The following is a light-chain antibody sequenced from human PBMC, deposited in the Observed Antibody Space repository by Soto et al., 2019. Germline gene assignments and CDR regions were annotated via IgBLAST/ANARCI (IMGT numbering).Light chain of an antibody. CDR2: SSD. J-gene: IGLJ3*02. CDR3: AALDDSLNAWA. V-gene: IGLV1-44*01. Sequence: QSVLTQPPSASGTPGQRVTISCSGSSSNIGRNTVKWYRQLPGTAPKLLIGSSDQRPSGVPDRFSGSQSGTSASLAISGLQSEDEADYICAALDDSLNAWAFGGGTQLTVL. CDR1: SSNIGRNT.